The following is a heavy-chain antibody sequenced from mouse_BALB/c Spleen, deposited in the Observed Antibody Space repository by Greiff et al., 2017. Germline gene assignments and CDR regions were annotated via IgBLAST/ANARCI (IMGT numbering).Heavy chain of an antibody. CDR1: GYSITSGYY. D-gene: IGHD1-2*01. Sequence: EVKLVESGPGLVKPSQSLSLTCSVTGYSITSGYYWNWIRQFPGNKLEWMGYISYDGSNNYNPSLKNRISITRDTSKNQFFLKLNSVTTEDTATYYCARDYGYGNYAMDYWGQGTSVTVSS. CDR2: ISYDGSN. V-gene: IGHV3-6*02. CDR3: ARDYGYGNYAMDY. J-gene: IGHJ4*01.